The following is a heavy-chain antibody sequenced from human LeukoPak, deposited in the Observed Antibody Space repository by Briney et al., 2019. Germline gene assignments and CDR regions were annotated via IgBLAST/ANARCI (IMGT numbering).Heavy chain of an antibody. CDR3: ARFHTGNYFDY. V-gene: IGHV3-66*01. CDR2: IQSGGST. D-gene: IGHD1-26*01. Sequence: GGSLRLSCAASGFTVSSNYMTWVRQAPGKGLEWVSVIQSGGSTYYADSVKGRFTISRDNSRNSLYLQMNSLRAEDTAVYYCARFHTGNYFDYWGQGTLVTVSS. CDR1: GFTVSSNY. J-gene: IGHJ4*02.